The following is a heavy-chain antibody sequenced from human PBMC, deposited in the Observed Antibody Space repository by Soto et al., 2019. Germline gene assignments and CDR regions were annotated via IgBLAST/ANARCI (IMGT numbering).Heavy chain of an antibody. CDR2: VNPSGGHT. CDR3: ARGGHVVVVTAALDY. D-gene: IGHD2-21*02. J-gene: IGHJ4*02. V-gene: IGHV1-46*01. Sequence: QVQLMQSGAEVKKPGASVKVSCKASGDTFTDYYIHWVRQAPGQGLEWMVTVNPSGGHTTYAQHFLGRVTMPRDTSTSTLYMELTSLTSDDTAIYYCARGGHVVVVTAALDYWGQGTLVTVSS. CDR1: GDTFTDYY.